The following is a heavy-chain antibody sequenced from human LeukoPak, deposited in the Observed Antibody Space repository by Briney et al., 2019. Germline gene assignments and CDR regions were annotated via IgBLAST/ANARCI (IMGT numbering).Heavy chain of an antibody. CDR1: GGSISSYY. J-gene: IGHJ4*02. V-gene: IGHV4-59*01. CDR2: IYYSGST. D-gene: IGHD6-19*01. Sequence: SETLSLTCTVSGGSISSYYWSWVRQPPGKGLEWIGYIYYSGSTNYNPSLKSRVTISVDTSKNQFSLKLSSVTAADTAVYYCASSNVYSSGWFDYWGQGTLVTVSS. CDR3: ASSNVYSSGWFDY.